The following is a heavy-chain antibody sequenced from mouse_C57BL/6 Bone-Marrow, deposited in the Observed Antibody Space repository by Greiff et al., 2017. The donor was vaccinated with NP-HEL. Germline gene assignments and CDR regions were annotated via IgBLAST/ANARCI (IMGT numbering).Heavy chain of an antibody. J-gene: IGHJ1*03. CDR3: AREGGGYFDV. CDR2: IDPSDSYT. CDR1: GYTFTSYW. Sequence: VQLQQPGAELVMPGASVKLSCKASGYTFTSYWMHWVKQRPGQGLEWIGEIDPSDSYTNYNQKFKGKSTLTVDKSSSTAYMQLSSLTSEDSAVYYCAREGGGYFDVWGTGTTVTVSS. V-gene: IGHV1-69*01.